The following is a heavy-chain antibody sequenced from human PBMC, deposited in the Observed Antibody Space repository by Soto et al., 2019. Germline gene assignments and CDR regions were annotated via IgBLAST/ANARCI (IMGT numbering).Heavy chain of an antibody. V-gene: IGHV1-18*01. CDR1: GYTFTSYG. J-gene: IGHJ5*02. Sequence: QVQLVQSGVEVKKPGASVKVSCKASGYTFTSYGISWVRQAPGQGLEWMAWISAYNGNTKYAQKVQGRVTMTTDTDTSTAHKELRSLRSEDTAVHYCARVPNDRRGSFDPWGQGTLGTVSS. CDR2: ISAYNGNT. D-gene: IGHD3-22*01. CDR3: ARVPNDRRGSFDP.